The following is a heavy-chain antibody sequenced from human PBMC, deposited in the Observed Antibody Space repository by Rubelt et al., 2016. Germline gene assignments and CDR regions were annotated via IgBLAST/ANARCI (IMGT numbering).Heavy chain of an antibody. J-gene: IGHJ6*02. D-gene: IGHD6-6*01. CDR3: ARDRPYSSSSGDYYYYGMDV. V-gene: IGHV3-11*01. CDR2: ISSSGGTI. Sequence: PGGSLRLSCAASGFTFSDYYMSWIRQAPGKGLEWVSYISSSGGTIYYADSVKGRFTISRDNAKNSLYLQMNSLRAEDTAVYYCARDRPYSSSSGDYYYYGMDVWGQGTTVTVSS. CDR1: GFTFSDYY.